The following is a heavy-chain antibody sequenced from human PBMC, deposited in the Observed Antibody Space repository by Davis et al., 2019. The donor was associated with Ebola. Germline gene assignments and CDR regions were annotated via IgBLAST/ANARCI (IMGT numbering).Heavy chain of an antibody. Sequence: GESLKISCKASGYSFINYWIAWVRQMPGKGLEWMGIIYPGASDVRYSPSFQGQVTISADKSISTASLQLNSLQASDTAMYYCARSGGRDNWFDPWGQGALVTVFS. CDR2: IYPGASDV. CDR3: ARSGGRDNWFDP. CDR1: GYSFINYW. J-gene: IGHJ5*02. D-gene: IGHD1-26*01. V-gene: IGHV5-51*01.